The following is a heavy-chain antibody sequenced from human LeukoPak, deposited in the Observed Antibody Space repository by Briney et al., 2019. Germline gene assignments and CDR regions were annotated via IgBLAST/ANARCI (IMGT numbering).Heavy chain of an antibody. CDR1: GGSISSNDYY. Sequence: PSETLSLTCTVSGGSISSNDYYWDWIRQPPGMGLEYIGSIYYSGSTYYNPSLKSRVTISVDTSKNQFSLKLSSVTAADTAVYYCARESPAALYYYYYMDVWGKGTTVTVSS. CDR2: IYYSGST. J-gene: IGHJ6*03. V-gene: IGHV4-39*07. D-gene: IGHD6-6*01. CDR3: ARESPAALYYYYYMDV.